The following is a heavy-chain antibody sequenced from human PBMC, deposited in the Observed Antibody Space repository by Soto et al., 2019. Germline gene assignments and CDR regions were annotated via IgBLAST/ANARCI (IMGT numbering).Heavy chain of an antibody. CDR1: GGSISGGNYY. CDR2: IYYSGST. Sequence: QVQLQESGPGLVKPSQTLSLTCTVSGGSISGGNYYWSWIRQHPGKSLEWIGYIYYSGSTYYNPSHKSRVTISVDTSKNQFSLKLSSVTAADTAVYYCARTSYDSSGTAADPWGQGTLVTVSS. CDR3: ARTSYDSSGTAADP. V-gene: IGHV4-31*03. J-gene: IGHJ5*02. D-gene: IGHD3-22*01.